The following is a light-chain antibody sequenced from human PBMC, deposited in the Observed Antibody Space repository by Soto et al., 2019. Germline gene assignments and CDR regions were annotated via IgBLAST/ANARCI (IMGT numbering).Light chain of an antibody. Sequence: QSVLTQPPSVSAAPGQTVTISCSGSSSNIGNNYVSWYQQFPGTAPKLLIYDNNKRPSGIPDRFSGSKSGTSATLGITGLQTGDEADYYCGTWDSSLSVVVFGGGNQLTVL. CDR1: SSNIGNNY. CDR2: DNN. CDR3: GTWDSSLSVVV. J-gene: IGLJ2*01. V-gene: IGLV1-51*01.